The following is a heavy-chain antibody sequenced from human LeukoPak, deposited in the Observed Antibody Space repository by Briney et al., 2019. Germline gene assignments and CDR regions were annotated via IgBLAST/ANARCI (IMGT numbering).Heavy chain of an antibody. V-gene: IGHV5-51*01. CDR3: ARQGYSYGYDY. CDR2: IYPGSDI. CDR1: GYSFTSWW. J-gene: IGHJ4*02. D-gene: IGHD5-18*01. Sequence: GGSLKISCEVSGYSFTSWWIGWVRQMPGKGLEWMGIIYPGSDIKYSPSFQGQVTISADKSISTAYLQWSSLKASDTAMYYCARQGYSYGYDYWGQGTLVTVSS.